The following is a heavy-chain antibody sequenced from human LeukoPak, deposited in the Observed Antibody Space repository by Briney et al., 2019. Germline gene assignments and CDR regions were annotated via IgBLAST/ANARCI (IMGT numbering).Heavy chain of an antibody. CDR1: GFTFSSYA. CDR2: ISYDGSNK. Sequence: PGGSLRLSCAASGFTFSSYAMHWVRQAPGKGLEWVAVISYDGSNKYYADSVKGRFTISRDNSKNTLYLQMNSLRAEDTAVYYCARESSYYYAYWGQGTLVTVSS. J-gene: IGHJ4*02. CDR3: ARESSYYYAY. V-gene: IGHV3-30-3*01. D-gene: IGHD3-16*02.